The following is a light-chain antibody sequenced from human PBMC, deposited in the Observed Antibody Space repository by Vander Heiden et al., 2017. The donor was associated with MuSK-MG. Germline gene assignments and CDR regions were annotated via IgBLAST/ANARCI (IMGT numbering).Light chain of an antibody. J-gene: IGKJ2*01. CDR3: QQENSYSYT. CDR2: KAS. Sequence: DIQMTQSPSTLSASVGDRVTITCRASQSISSWLAWYQQKPGKAPKLLIYKASSLESGVPSRFSGSGSGTEFTLTISSLQPDDFATYYCQQENSYSYTFGQGTKVDIK. V-gene: IGKV1-5*03. CDR1: QSISSW.